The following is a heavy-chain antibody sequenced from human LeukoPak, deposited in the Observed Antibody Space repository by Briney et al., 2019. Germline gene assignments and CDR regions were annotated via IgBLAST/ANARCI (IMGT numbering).Heavy chain of an antibody. J-gene: IGHJ3*02. CDR3: ARGAYCSDDSCPGAFDI. CDR2: IWYDGSNK. V-gene: IGHV3-33*01. Sequence: GRSLRLSCAASGFAFSTYAMYWGRQAPGKGLEWVTVIWYDGSNKYYADSVKGRFTISRDNSKDTLYLQMNSLRAEDTAVYYCARGAYCSDDSCPGAFDIWGQGTMVTVSS. CDR1: GFAFSTYA. D-gene: IGHD2-15*01.